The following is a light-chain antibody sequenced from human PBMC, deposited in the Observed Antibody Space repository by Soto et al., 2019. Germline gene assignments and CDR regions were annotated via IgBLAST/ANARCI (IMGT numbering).Light chain of an antibody. CDR2: GAS. CDR3: QQYGSPPT. V-gene: IGKV3-20*01. CDR1: QSVSSSY. Sequence: EIVLTQSPGTLSLSPGERATLSCRASQSVSSSYLAWYQQKPGQAPRLLIYGASSRATGIPERFSGSASGKDVPLTSSRQEHEDVALYYYQQYGSPPTFGGGTKVEIK. J-gene: IGKJ4*01.